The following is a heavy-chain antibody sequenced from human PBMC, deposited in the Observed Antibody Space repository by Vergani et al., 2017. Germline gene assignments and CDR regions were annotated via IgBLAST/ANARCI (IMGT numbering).Heavy chain of an antibody. V-gene: IGHV2-70*15. CDR2: IDWDDDK. CDR1: GFSLSTSGMC. CDR3: ARILESDASGSLHYYGMDV. D-gene: IGHD3-10*01. Sequence: QITLKESGPTLVKPTQTLTLTCTFSGFSLSTSGMCVIWIRQPPGMALEWLARIDWDDDKYYNTSLKTRLTLSKVTSKNQVVLTMTNVDPADTATYYCARILESDASGSLHYYGMDVWGQGTTVTVS. J-gene: IGHJ6*02.